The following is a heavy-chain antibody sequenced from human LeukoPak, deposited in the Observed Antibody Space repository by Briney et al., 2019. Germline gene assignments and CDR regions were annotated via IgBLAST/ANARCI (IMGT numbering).Heavy chain of an antibody. CDR1: GVSISSDSYY. Sequence: PSETLSLTCTVSGVSISSDSYYWSWIRQPAGKGLEWIGRFYTSGTTNYNPSLKSRVTISVDTSKNQFSLKLSSVTAADTAVYYCARIPTALQKNYYYYYMDVWGKGTTVTVSS. J-gene: IGHJ6*03. CDR3: ARIPTALQKNYYYYYMDV. D-gene: IGHD5-24*01. CDR2: FYTSGTT. V-gene: IGHV4-61*02.